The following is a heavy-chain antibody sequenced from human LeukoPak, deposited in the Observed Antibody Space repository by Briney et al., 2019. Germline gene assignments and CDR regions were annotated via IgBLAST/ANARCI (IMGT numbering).Heavy chain of an antibody. CDR3: ARQGQISAFDF. CDR1: IGSFRGYH. D-gene: IGHD2-15*01. CDR2: INDSGDT. Sequence: SETLSLTCAVYIGSFRGYHWRWIRQPPGKGLEWIGEINDSGDTNYSPSLKNRVTISADPSKNQFSLKMTSVTAADTAVYYCARQGQISAFDFWGHGNLVIVSS. J-gene: IGHJ4*01. V-gene: IGHV4-34*01.